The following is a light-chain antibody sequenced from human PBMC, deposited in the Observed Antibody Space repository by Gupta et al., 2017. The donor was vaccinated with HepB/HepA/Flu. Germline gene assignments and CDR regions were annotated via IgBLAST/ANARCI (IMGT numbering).Light chain of an antibody. CDR1: QNIHNW. CDR3: QHYETYSWT. J-gene: IGKJ1*01. Sequence: DIQMTPSPSSLSASAGDRVTITCRASQNIHNWLAWFQQKPGKVPKVLISKASNLESGVPSRFSGTGYGTDFTLTISSLQPDDFATYYCQHYETYSWTFGQGTKVEIK. CDR2: KAS. V-gene: IGKV1-5*03.